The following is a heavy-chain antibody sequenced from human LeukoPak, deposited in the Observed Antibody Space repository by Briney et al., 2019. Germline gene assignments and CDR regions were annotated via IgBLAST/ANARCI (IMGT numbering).Heavy chain of an antibody. J-gene: IGHJ5*02. CDR3: AKENLMVAVAGGHWFDP. V-gene: IGHV3-23*01. CDR2: ISGSGGST. CDR1: GFTFSSYS. Sequence: GGSLRLSCAASGFTFSSYSMSWVRQAPGKGLEWVSAISGSGGSTYYADSVKGRFTISRDNSKNTLYLQMNSLRAEDTAVYYCAKENLMVAVAGGHWFDPWGQGTLVTVSS. D-gene: IGHD6-19*01.